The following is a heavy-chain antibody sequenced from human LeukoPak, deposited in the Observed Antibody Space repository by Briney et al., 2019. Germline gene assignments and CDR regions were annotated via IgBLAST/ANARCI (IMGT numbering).Heavy chain of an antibody. J-gene: IGHJ4*02. CDR3: ARDEQQLDY. D-gene: IGHD6-13*01. CDR2: IKQDGSEK. CDR1: GFTFSTYA. Sequence: PGRSLRLSCAASGFTFSTYAMHWVRQAPGKGLEWVANIKQDGSEKYYVDSVKGRFTISRDNAKNSLYLQMNSLRAEDTAVYYCARDEQQLDYWGQGTLVTVSS. V-gene: IGHV3-7*01.